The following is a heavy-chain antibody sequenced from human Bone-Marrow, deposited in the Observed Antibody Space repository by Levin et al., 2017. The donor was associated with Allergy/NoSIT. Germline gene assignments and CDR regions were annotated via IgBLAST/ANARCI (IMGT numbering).Heavy chain of an antibody. J-gene: IGHJ4*02. CDR1: GGAFSGSY. D-gene: IGHD2-2*01. CDR2: INHSGTT. V-gene: IGHV4-34*01. CDR3: ASRFCSSTSCDFDY. Sequence: SQTLSLTCAVSGGAFSGSYWTWIRQSPGKGLEWIGEINHSGTTTYNPSLKSRVTLSVDTSNNQFSLKLTSVTAADTAVYYCASRFCSSTSCDFDYWGQGTLVTASP.